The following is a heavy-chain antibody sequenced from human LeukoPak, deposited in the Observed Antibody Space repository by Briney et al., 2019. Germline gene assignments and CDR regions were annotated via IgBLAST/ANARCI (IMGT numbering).Heavy chain of an antibody. D-gene: IGHD6-6*01. V-gene: IGHV4-34*01. CDR1: GGSFSGYY. CDR2: IYYSGST. CDR3: AGGIAARPWAFDI. Sequence: PSETLSLTCAVYGGSFSGYYWSWIRQPPGKGLEWIGSIYYSGSTYYNPSLKSRVTISVDTSKNQFSLKLSSVTAADTAVYYCAGGIAARPWAFDIWGQGTMVTVSS. J-gene: IGHJ3*02.